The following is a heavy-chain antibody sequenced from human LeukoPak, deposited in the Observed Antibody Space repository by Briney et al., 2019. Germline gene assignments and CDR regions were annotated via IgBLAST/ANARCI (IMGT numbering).Heavy chain of an antibody. J-gene: IGHJ4*02. CDR2: ISSSSSYI. CDR1: GFTFSSYS. Sequence: GGSLRLSCAASGFTFSSYSMNWVRQAPGKGLEWVSSISSSSSYIYYADSVKGRFTISRDNAKNSLYLQMNSLRAEDTAVYYCARGRTYYDFWSGPGADYFDYWGQGTLVTVSS. CDR3: ARGRTYYDFWSGPGADYFDY. D-gene: IGHD3-3*01. V-gene: IGHV3-21*01.